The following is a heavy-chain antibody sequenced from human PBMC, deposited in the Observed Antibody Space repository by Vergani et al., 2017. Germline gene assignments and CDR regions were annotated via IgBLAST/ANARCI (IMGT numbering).Heavy chain of an antibody. Sequence: QVQILQSGGGVVQPGGSLRLSCTLSGFTLNTYGIHWVRQAPGKGLEWVSFIRYDGSSEYYGDSVKGRFTISRDNAKNSLYLQMNSLRAEDTAVYYCASSSGSYPPHGYWGQGTLVTVSS. D-gene: IGHD1-26*01. CDR2: IRYDGSSE. J-gene: IGHJ4*02. V-gene: IGHV3-30*02. CDR3: ASSSGSYPPHGY. CDR1: GFTLNTYG.